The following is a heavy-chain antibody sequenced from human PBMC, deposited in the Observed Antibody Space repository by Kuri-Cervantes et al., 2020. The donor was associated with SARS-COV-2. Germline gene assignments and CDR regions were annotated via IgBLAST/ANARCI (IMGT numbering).Heavy chain of an antibody. CDR2: IYHSGST. CDR3: ARRYGGHFHAVAAPGPYYFDY. V-gene: IGHV4-38-2*02. D-gene: IGHD6-19*01. J-gene: IGHJ4*02. CDR1: GYSISSGYY. Sequence: SELLSLTCTVSGYSISSGYYWGWIRQPPGKGLEWNGSIYHSGSTYYNPSLKSRVTISVDTSKNQFSLKLSSVTAADTAVYYCARRYGGHFHAVAAPGPYYFDYWGQGTLVTVSS.